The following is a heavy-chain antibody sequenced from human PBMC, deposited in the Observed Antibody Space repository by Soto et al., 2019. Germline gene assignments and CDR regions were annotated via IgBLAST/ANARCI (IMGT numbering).Heavy chain of an antibody. V-gene: IGHV3-30*18. D-gene: IGHD3-22*01. J-gene: IGHJ4*02. CDR1: GFTFGRYG. CDR3: AKEEQEGYYDSSGYSN. Sequence: ESGGGVVQPGRSLRLSCAASGFTFGRYGMHGVRQAPGKGLEWVAVISYDGSNKYYADSVKGRFTISRDNSKNTLYLQMNSLRAEDTAVYYCAKEEQEGYYDSSGYSNWGQGTLVTVSS. CDR2: ISYDGSNK.